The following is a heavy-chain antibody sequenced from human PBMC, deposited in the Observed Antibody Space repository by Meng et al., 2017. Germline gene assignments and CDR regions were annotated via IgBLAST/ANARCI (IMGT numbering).Heavy chain of an antibody. D-gene: IGHD1/OR15-1a*01. CDR2: ISYDGSNK. CDR3: AREPNIDY. J-gene: IGHJ4*02. CDR1: GFTFSSYA. V-gene: IGHV3-30*04. Sequence: GESLKISCAASGFTFSSYAMHWVRQAPGKGLEWVAVISYDGSNKYYADSVKGRFTISRDNSKNALYLQMYSLRAEDTAVYYCAREPNIDYWGQGTLVTVSS.